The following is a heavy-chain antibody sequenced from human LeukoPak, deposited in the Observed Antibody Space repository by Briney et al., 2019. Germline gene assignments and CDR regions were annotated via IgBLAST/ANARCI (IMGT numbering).Heavy chain of an antibody. CDR3: ARAQTGHDFWIVDV. D-gene: IGHD3-3*01. Sequence: PGGSLRLSCAASGFTFSSYAMHWVRQAPGKGLEWVEVISYDGSNKYYADSVKGRFTISRDNAKNSLYLQMTSLRAEDTAMYYCARAQTGHDFWIVDVWGQGTTVTVSS. J-gene: IGHJ6*02. CDR1: GFTFSSYA. CDR2: ISYDGSNK. V-gene: IGHV3-30*07.